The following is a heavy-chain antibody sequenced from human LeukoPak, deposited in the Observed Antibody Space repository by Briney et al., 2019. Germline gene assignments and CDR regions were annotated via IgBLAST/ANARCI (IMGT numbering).Heavy chain of an antibody. CDR1: GFTFNNYI. CDR2: ISSSSDYI. Sequence: GGSLRLSCAASGFTFNNYIMNWVRQAPGKGLEWVSSISSSSDYIYYADSVKGRFTISRDNAKNSLYLQMNSLRAEDMAVYYCARDLSLWFGAVDGVFEAQGWFDPWGQGTLVTVSS. V-gene: IGHV3-21*01. J-gene: IGHJ5*02. D-gene: IGHD3-10*01. CDR3: ARDLSLWFGAVDGVFEAQGWFDP.